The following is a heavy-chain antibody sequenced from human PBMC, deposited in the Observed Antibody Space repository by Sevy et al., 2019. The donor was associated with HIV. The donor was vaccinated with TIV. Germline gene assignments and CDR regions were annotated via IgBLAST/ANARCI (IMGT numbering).Heavy chain of an antibody. Sequence: GGSLRLSCAASGFTFSSYGMHWVRQAPGKGLEWVSLISWDGGSTYYADSVKGRFTISRDNSKNSLYLQMNSLRTEDTALYYCAKDGGAAAGSFYYYYGMDVWGQGTTVTVSS. D-gene: IGHD6-13*01. CDR1: GFTFSSYG. CDR2: ISWDGGST. V-gene: IGHV3-43*01. CDR3: AKDGGAAAGSFYYYYGMDV. J-gene: IGHJ6*02.